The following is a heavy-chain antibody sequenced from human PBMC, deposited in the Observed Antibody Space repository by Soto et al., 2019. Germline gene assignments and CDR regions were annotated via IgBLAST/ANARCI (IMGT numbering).Heavy chain of an antibody. CDR3: AHTPWGSRSWYYFDY. CDR2: LYWNDDK. V-gene: IGHV2-5*01. Sequence: DSGPTLVNPTQTLTLTCTVSGFSLSASGVGVGWIRQPPGKALEWLALLYWNDDKRTSASLRSRLTITKDTSNTRVVLTMTNVDPVDTATYYCAHTPWGSRSWYYFDYWGQGTVVTVSS. CDR1: GFSLSASGVG. D-gene: IGHD6-13*01. J-gene: IGHJ4*02.